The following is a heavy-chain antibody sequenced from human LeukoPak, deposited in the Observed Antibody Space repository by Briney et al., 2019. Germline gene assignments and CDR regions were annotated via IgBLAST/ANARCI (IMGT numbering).Heavy chain of an antibody. CDR2: IIPIFGIA. CDR1: VGTFSSYA. V-gene: IGHV1-69*04. CDR3: ARDRTSTPWLFDY. Sequence: SVTVSCKASVGTFSSYAISWVRQAPGQGLEWMGRIIPIFGIANYAQKFQGRVTITADKSTSTAYMELSSLRSEDTAVYYCARDRTSTPWLFDYWGQGTLVTVSS. J-gene: IGHJ4*02. D-gene: IGHD2/OR15-2a*01.